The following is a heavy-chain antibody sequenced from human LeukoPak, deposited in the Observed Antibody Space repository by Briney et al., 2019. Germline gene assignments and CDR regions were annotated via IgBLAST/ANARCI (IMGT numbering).Heavy chain of an antibody. CDR3: AKVYGGNSVEERGFDY. J-gene: IGHJ4*02. CDR2: IYSDNT. D-gene: IGHD4-23*01. CDR1: GFTVSSNS. Sequence: GGSLRLSCTVSGFTVSSNSMSWVRQAPGKGLEWVSFIYSDNTHYSDSVKGRFTISRDNSKNTVYLQMNSLRAEDTAVYYCAKVYGGNSVEERGFDYWGQGTLVTVSS. V-gene: IGHV3-53*01.